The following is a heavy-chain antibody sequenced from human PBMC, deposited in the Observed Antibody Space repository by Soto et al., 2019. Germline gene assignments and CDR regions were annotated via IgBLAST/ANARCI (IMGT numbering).Heavy chain of an antibody. Sequence: EVQLVESGGGLVQPGGSLRLSCAASGFTFSSYSMNWVRQAPGKGLEWVSYISISSSSIYYADSVKGRFTISTDNAKKSLYLQMNSLIDEDTAVFYCARGHFGLGYWGQGTLVTVS. CDR1: GFTFSSYS. CDR2: ISISSSSI. V-gene: IGHV3-48*02. J-gene: IGHJ4*02. CDR3: ARGHFGLGY. D-gene: IGHD3-16*01.